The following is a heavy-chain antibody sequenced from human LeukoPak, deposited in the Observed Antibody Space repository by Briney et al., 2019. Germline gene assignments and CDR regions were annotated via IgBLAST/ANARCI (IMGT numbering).Heavy chain of an antibody. CDR2: ISGSGSTT. Sequence: GGSLRLSCAVSGFTFGSYAMSWVRQAPGKGLEWVSAISGSGSTTYYADSVKGRFTISRDNSKNTLYLQMNSLRAEDTAVYYCAKVTGSGIWGQGTLVIVSS. V-gene: IGHV3-23*01. CDR1: GFTFGSYA. J-gene: IGHJ4*02. D-gene: IGHD3-10*01. CDR3: AKVTGSGI.